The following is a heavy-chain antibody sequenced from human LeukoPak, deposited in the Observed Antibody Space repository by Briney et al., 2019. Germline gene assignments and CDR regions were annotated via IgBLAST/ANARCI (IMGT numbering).Heavy chain of an antibody. V-gene: IGHV3-23*01. CDR1: GFTFSSYA. CDR3: AKGRELPIFVTDFDY. D-gene: IGHD1-26*01. J-gene: IGHJ4*02. CDR2: ISGSGGST. Sequence: GGSLRLSCAASGFTFSSYAMSWVRQAPGKGLEWASAISGSGGSTYYAGSVKGRFTISRDNSKNTLYLQMNSLRAEDTAVYYCAKGRELPIFVTDFDYWGQGTLVTVSS.